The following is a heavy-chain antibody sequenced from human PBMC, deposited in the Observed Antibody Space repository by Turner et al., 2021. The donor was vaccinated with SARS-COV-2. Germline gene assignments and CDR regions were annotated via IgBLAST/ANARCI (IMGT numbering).Heavy chain of an antibody. CDR2: IYYSGST. V-gene: IGHV4-39*01. J-gene: IGHJ3*02. D-gene: IGHD5-12*01. CDR3: ARSYSGYESDDAFDI. Sequence: QLQLQESGPGLVKPSETLSLTCTVSGGSISSSTYYWGWIRQPPGKGLEWIGTIYYSGSTYYNPSPKSRVTISVDTSKNQFSLKLSSVTAADTAVYYCARSYSGYESDDAFDIWGQGTMVTVSS. CDR1: GGSISSSTYY.